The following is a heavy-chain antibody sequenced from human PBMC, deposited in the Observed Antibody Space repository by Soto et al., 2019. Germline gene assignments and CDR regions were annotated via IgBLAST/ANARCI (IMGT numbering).Heavy chain of an antibody. D-gene: IGHD3-22*01. CDR2: IYWDDDK. J-gene: IGHJ1*01. CDR1: GFSLSTSGVG. V-gene: IGHV2-5*02. CDR3: AHLTYYYDSSGYYSRAEYFQH. Sequence: QITLKESGPTLVKPTQTLTLTCTFSGFSLSTSGVGVGWIRQPPGKALEWLALIYWDDDKRYSPSLKSRLTITKDTSKNQVVLTITNMDPMDTATYYCAHLTYYYDSSGYYSRAEYFQHWGQGTLVTVSS.